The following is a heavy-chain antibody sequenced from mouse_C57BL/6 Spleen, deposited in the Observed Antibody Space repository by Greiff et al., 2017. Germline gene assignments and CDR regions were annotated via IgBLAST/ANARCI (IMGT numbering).Heavy chain of an antibody. CDR3: AISPPYYDYPAWFAY. Sequence: QVQLKQPGAELVKPGASVKVSCKASGYTFTSYWMHWVKQRPGQGLEWIGRIHPSDSDTNYNQKFKGKATLPVDKSSSTAYMQLSSLTSEDSAVYYCAISPPYYDYPAWFAYWGQGTLVTVSA. CDR2: IHPSDSDT. J-gene: IGHJ3*01. D-gene: IGHD2-4*01. CDR1: GYTFTSYW. V-gene: IGHV1-74*01.